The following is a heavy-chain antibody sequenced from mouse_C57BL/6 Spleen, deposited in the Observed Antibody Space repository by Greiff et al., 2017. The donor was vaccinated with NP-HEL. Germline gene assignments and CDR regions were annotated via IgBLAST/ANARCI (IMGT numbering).Heavy chain of an antibody. CDR2: IDPSDSYT. J-gene: IGHJ3*01. CDR1: GYTFTSYW. D-gene: IGHD1-1*01. Sequence: QVQLQQSGAELVMPGASVKLSCKASGYTFTSYWMHWVKQRPGQGLEWIGEIDPSDSYTNYNQKFKGKSTLTVDKSSSTAYMQLSSLTSEDSAVYYCARNYYGSSWFAYWGQGTLVTVSA. CDR3: ARNYYGSSWFAY. V-gene: IGHV1-69*01.